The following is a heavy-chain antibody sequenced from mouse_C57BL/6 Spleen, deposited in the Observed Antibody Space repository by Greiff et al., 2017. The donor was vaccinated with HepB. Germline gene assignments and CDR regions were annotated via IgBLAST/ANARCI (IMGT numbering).Heavy chain of an antibody. CDR3: TAWTYWYFDV. Sequence: EVKLMESGGGLVQPGGSMKLSCVASGFTFSNYWMNWVRQSPEKGLEWVAQIRLKSDNYATHYAESVKGRFTISRDDSKSSVYLQMNNLRAEDTGIYYCTAWTYWYFDVWGTGTTVTVSS. V-gene: IGHV6-3*01. CDR2: IRLKSDNYAT. CDR1: GFTFSNYW. J-gene: IGHJ1*03.